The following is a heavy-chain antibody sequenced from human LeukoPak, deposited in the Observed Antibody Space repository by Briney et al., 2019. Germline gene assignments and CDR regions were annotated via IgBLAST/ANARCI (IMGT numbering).Heavy chain of an antibody. Sequence: KESGPTLVKPTQTLTLTCTFSGFSLSTIGVGVGWIRQPPGKALEWLAVIYWDDDRYYRPSLRTRLTITKDTSKNQVVLTVTNMDPVDTGTYYCAQLRDGYTLRTLIPFDMWGQGTMVIVSS. V-gene: IGHV2-5*02. CDR1: GFSLSTIGVG. D-gene: IGHD5-24*01. J-gene: IGHJ3*02. CDR2: IYWDDDR. CDR3: AQLRDGYTLRTLIPFDM.